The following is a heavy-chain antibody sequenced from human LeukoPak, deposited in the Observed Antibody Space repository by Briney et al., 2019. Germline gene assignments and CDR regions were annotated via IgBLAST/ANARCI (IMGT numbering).Heavy chain of an antibody. V-gene: IGHV3-53*01. Sequence: GGSVRLSCAASGFTVSSNYMSWVGQAPGKGLEWVSVLYSGASTYYADSVKGRFTISRDNSKNTLYLQMNSLRAEDTAVYYCASDNYYGAFDIWGQGTLVTVSS. CDR3: ASDNYYGAFDI. J-gene: IGHJ3*02. CDR2: LYSGAST. CDR1: GFTVSSNY. D-gene: IGHD3-3*01.